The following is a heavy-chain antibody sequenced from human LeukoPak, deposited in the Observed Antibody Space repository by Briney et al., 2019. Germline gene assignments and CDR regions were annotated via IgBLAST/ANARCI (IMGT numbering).Heavy chain of an antibody. CDR1: GGSISSSSYY. CDR2: IYYSGST. CDR3: ARSYYYDSSGYYAPVPVFDY. V-gene: IGHV4-39*01. D-gene: IGHD3-22*01. J-gene: IGHJ4*02. Sequence: PSETLSLTCTVSGGSISSSSYYWGWIRQPPGKGLEWIGSIYYSGSTYYNPSLKSRVTISVDTSKNQFSLKLSSVTAADTAVYYCARSYYYDSSGYYAPVPVFDYWGQGTLVTVSS.